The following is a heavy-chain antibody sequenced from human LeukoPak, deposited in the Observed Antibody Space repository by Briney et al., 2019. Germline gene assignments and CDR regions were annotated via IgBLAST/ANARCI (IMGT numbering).Heavy chain of an antibody. J-gene: IGHJ5*02. CDR2: IIPIFGTA. Sequence: SVKVSCTASGGTFSSYAISWVRQAPGQGLDCMGAIIPIFGTANYAQKFQGRLTITADKSTSTAYMELSSLRSEDTAVYYCARGRGVISVFDPWGQGTLVTVSS. CDR1: GGTFSSYA. V-gene: IGHV1-69*06. D-gene: IGHD3-10*01. CDR3: ARGRGVISVFDP.